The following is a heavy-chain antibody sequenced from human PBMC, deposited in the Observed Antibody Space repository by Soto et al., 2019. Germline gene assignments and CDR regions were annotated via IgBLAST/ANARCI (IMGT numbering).Heavy chain of an antibody. Sequence: SVKVSCKASGGTFSSYAISWVRQAPGQGLEWMGGIIPIFGTANYAQKFQGRVTITADESTSTAYMELSSLRSEDTAVYYCARESLLCGCSPLGVPFYPRGQGTLVPVSA. CDR3: ARESLLCGCSPLGVPFYP. CDR2: IIPIFGTA. J-gene: IGHJ5*02. CDR1: GGTFSSYA. V-gene: IGHV1-69*13. D-gene: IGHD2-21*01.